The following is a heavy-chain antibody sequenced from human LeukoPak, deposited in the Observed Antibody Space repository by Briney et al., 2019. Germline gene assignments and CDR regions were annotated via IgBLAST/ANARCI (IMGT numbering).Heavy chain of an antibody. Sequence: GGSLRLSCAASGFTFNNYAMNWVRQAPGKELEWVALIWHNGSNQDYADSVKGRFTISRDNSKNTLYLQMSSLKAVDTAMYYCARDRAYCSGGSCYEGGNFDYWGQGTLVTVSS. V-gene: IGHV3-33*01. CDR1: GFTFNNYA. D-gene: IGHD2-15*01. CDR3: ARDRAYCSGGSCYEGGNFDY. CDR2: IWHNGSNQ. J-gene: IGHJ4*02.